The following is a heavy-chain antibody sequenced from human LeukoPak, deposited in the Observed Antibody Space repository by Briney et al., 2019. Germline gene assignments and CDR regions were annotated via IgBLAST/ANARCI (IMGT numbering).Heavy chain of an antibody. V-gene: IGHV4-34*01. CDR3: ARGSGFWTGYYPGFDY. Sequence: SETLSLTCAVYVGSFSGYYWSWIRQPPGKGLEWIGEINHSGSTNYNPSLKSRVTISVDTSKNPFSLKLSSVTAAGTAVDYCARGSGFWTGYYPGFDYWGQGTLLTVSS. D-gene: IGHD3/OR15-3a*01. CDR1: VGSFSGYY. CDR2: INHSGST. J-gene: IGHJ4*02.